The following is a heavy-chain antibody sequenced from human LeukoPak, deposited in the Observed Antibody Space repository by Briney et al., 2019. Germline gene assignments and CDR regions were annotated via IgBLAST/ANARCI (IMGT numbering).Heavy chain of an antibody. CDR1: GYSISSGYY. CDR3: ASAGPDDDFDY. Sequence: SETLSLTCAVSGYSISSGYYWGWIRQPPGKGLEWIGYIYYSGSTNYNPSLKSRVTISVDTSKNQFSLKLSSVTAADTAVYYCASAGPDDDFDYWGQGTLVTVSS. J-gene: IGHJ4*02. D-gene: IGHD3/OR15-3a*01. V-gene: IGHV4-61*01. CDR2: IYYSGST.